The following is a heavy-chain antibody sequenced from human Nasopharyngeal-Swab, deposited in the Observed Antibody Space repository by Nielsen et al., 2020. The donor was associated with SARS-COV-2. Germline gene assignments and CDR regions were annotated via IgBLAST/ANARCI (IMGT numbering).Heavy chain of an antibody. J-gene: IGHJ2*01. V-gene: IGHV1-2*04. CDR1: GCTFTGYY. Sequence: ASVKVSCKASGCTFTGYYMHWVRQAPGQGLEWMGWINPNSGGTNYAQKFQGWVTMTRDTSISTAYMELSSLRSEDTAVYYCARDYYYDSSEYFDLWGRGTLVTVSS. D-gene: IGHD3-22*01. CDR3: ARDYYYDSSEYFDL. CDR2: INPNSGGT.